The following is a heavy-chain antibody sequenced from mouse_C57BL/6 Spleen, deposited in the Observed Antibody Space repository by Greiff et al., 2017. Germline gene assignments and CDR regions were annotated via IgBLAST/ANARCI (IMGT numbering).Heavy chain of an antibody. Sequence: QVTLKESGPGILQPSQTLSLTCSFSGFSLSTFGMGVGWIRQPSGKGLEWLAHIWWDDDKYYNPALKSRLTISKDTSKNQVFLKIANVDTADTATYYCARIGNYDYDGGLYYYAMDYWGQGTSVTVSS. CDR2: IWWDDDK. D-gene: IGHD2-4*01. CDR1: GFSLSTFGMG. V-gene: IGHV8-8*01. J-gene: IGHJ4*01. CDR3: ARIGNYDYDGGLYYYAMDY.